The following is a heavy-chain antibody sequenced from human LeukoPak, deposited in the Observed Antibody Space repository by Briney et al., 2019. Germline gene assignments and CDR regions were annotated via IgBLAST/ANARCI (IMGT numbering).Heavy chain of an antibody. D-gene: IGHD3-9*01. CDR1: GFTFSNFG. J-gene: IGHJ4*02. V-gene: IGHV3-33*01. CDR2: IWYDGSSK. Sequence: GGSLRLSCAASGFTFSNFGMHWVRQAPGKGLEWVSFIWYDGSSKYYGDSVKGRFTISRDNSKNTLYLQMNILRAEDTAVYYCARGYYDILTGLEYWGQGTLVTVSS. CDR3: ARGYYDILTGLEY.